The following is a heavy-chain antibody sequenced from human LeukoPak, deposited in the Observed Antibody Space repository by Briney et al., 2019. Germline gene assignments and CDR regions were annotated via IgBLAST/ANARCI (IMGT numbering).Heavy chain of an antibody. CDR2: IRTTAEGAKYA. Sequence: GGSLRLSCAASGFTFSSYEMNWVRQAPGKGQEWVSNIRTTAEGAKYAYYADSVKGRVTISRDDGKNTLYLHMNSLRDDDTAVYYCATDQRYAFDYWGQGILVTVSS. CDR1: GFTFSSYE. D-gene: IGHD3-9*01. CDR3: ATDQRYAFDY. V-gene: IGHV3-48*03. J-gene: IGHJ4*02.